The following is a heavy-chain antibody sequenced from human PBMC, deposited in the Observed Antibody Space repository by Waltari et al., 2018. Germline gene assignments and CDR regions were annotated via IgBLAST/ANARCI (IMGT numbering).Heavy chain of an antibody. CDR2: ISNDGRKS. V-gene: IGHV3-30*01. J-gene: IGHJ4*02. CDR1: EFTFSLHA. CDR3: ARGEGSSPRGLDY. D-gene: IGHD6-6*01. Sequence: QVQLVESGGGVVQPGRSLRLSCTASEFTFSLHAIHWVRQAPGKVLEWVAVISNDGRKSYDADSLKGRSTISRDNSKNTLYLQMNSLRAEDTAVYYCARGEGSSPRGLDYWGQGTLVTVSS.